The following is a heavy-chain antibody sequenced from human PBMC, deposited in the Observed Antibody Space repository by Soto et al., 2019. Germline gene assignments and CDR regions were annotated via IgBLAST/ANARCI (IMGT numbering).Heavy chain of an antibody. CDR2: IKEDGSEK. J-gene: IGHJ4*02. CDR3: SRDVVVGATALNY. CDR1: GFTFSNYW. V-gene: IGHV3-7*01. Sequence: GALRLSCAASGFTFSNYWMTWVRQAPGKGLEWVANIKEDGSEKHYVDSVKGRFTISRDNAKNSLYLQMNSLRVEDTAVYFCSRDVVVGATALNYWGQGALVTVSS. D-gene: IGHD1-26*01.